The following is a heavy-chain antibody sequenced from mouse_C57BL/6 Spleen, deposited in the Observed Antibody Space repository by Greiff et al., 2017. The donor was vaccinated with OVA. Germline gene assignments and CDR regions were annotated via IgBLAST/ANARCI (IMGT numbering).Heavy chain of an antibody. D-gene: IGHD3-2*02. CDR2: INYDGSST. Sequence: EVHLVESEGGLVQPGSSMKLSCTASGFTFSDYYMAWVRQVPEKGLEWVANINYDGSSTYYLDSLKSRFIISRDNAKNILYLQMSSLKSEDTATYYCARDQGAQAYFDYWGQGTTLTVSS. CDR3: ARDQGAQAYFDY. CDR1: GFTFSDYY. J-gene: IGHJ2*01. V-gene: IGHV5-16*01.